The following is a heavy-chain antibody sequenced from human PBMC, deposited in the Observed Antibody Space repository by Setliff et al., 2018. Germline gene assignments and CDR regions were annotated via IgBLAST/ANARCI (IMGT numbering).Heavy chain of an antibody. Sequence: PSETLSLTCAVSGGSFSNHYWTWIRQTPGKGLEWIGHIYTSGSTNYNPSLKSRVTISLDTSKNQFSLSLSSVTAADTAVYYCARMSGFQYMDVWGKGTTVTVSS. CDR1: GGSFSNHY. V-gene: IGHV4-4*08. CDR3: ARMSGFQYMDV. CDR2: IYTSGST. J-gene: IGHJ6*03. D-gene: IGHD3-3*01.